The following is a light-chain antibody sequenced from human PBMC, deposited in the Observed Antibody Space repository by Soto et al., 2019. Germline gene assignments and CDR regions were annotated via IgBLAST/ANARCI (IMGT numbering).Light chain of an antibody. CDR3: QQRTRWPMT. Sequence: EIVLTQSPATLSLSPGERATLSCRASQSVSSYLAWYQQKPGQAPRLLIYDASSRATGIPDRFSGSGSGTDYTLTISSLEPEDFAVYYCQQRTRWPMTFGQGTRLEIK. CDR1: QSVSSY. J-gene: IGKJ5*01. V-gene: IGKV3-11*01. CDR2: DAS.